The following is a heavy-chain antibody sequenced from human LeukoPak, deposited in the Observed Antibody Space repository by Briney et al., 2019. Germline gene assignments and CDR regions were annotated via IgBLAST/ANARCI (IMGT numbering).Heavy chain of an antibody. CDR1: RFTFSNNA. V-gene: IGHV3-30-3*01. CDR2: ISYDGDDK. D-gene: IGHD6-19*01. CDR3: ARGGSVAAGRWGAFDI. J-gene: IGHJ3*02. Sequence: GGSLRLSCAASRFTFSNNAMHWVRQAPGSGLEWVAIISYDGDDKYYADSVKGRFTISRDNAKNSLYLQMNSLRAEDTAVYYCARGGSVAAGRWGAFDIWGQGTMVTVSS.